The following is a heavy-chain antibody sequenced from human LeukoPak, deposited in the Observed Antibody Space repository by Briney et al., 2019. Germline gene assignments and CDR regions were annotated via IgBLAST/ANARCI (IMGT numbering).Heavy chain of an antibody. CDR3: ARQAAGATGVWFDP. CDR2: IYYSGST. CDR1: GGSISSYY. J-gene: IGHJ5*02. V-gene: IGHV4-59*08. Sequence: SETLSLTCTVSGGSISSYYWSWIRQPPGKGLEWIGYIYYSGSTNYNPSLKSRVTISVDTSKNQFSLKLSSVTAADTAVYYCARQAAGATGVWFDPWGQGTLVTVSS. D-gene: IGHD6-25*01.